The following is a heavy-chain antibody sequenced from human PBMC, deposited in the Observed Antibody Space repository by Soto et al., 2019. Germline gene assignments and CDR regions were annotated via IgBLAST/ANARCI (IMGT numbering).Heavy chain of an antibody. Sequence: GGSLRLSCAASGFTFSSYAMSWVRQAPGKGLEWVSAISGSGGSTYYADSVKGRFTISRDNSKNTLYLRMNSLRAEDTAVYYCAKGSSGWYERFDYWGQGTLVTVSS. CDR3: AKGSSGWYERFDY. J-gene: IGHJ4*02. V-gene: IGHV3-23*01. D-gene: IGHD6-19*01. CDR2: ISGSGGST. CDR1: GFTFSSYA.